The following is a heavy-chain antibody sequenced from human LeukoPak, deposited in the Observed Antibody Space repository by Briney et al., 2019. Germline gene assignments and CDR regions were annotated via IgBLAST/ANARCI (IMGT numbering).Heavy chain of an antibody. J-gene: IGHJ6*03. D-gene: IGHD3-10*01. Sequence: ASVKVSCKASGYTFTGYYMHWVRQAPGQGLEWMGWINPNSGGTNYAQKFQGRVTITADESTSTAYMELSSLRSEDTAVYYCASENYYGSGSYNMDVWGKGTTVTISS. V-gene: IGHV1-2*02. CDR1: GYTFTGYY. CDR3: ASENYYGSGSYNMDV. CDR2: INPNSGGT.